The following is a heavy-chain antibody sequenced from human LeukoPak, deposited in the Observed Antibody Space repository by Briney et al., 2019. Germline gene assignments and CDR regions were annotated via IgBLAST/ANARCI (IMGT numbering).Heavy chain of an antibody. CDR3: ARGNPPNQPVDF. J-gene: IGHJ4*02. D-gene: IGHD1-14*01. Sequence: PGGSLRLSCAASGFPFSNYGMHWVRQAPGGGLEWVAVIWHDGSDTHYKDSVKGRFTISRDDSKNMAYLQMSSLRADDTAVYYCARGNPPNQPVDFWGRGTLVTVSS. CDR1: GFPFSNYG. V-gene: IGHV3-33*01. CDR2: IWHDGSDT.